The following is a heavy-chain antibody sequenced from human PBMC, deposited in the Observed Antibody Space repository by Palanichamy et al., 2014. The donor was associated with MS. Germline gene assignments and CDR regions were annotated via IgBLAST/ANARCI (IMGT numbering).Heavy chain of an antibody. J-gene: IGHJ6*02. CDR3: AREGVREIVVAERPYYYYGIDV. CDR2: IIPIFGTA. CDR1: GGTFSSYA. D-gene: IGHD3-22*01. V-gene: IGHV1-69*01. Sequence: GQSGAEVKKPGSSVKVSCKASGGTFSSYAISWVRQAPGQGLEWMGGIIPIFGTANYAQEFQGRVTITADESTSTAYMELSSLRSEDTAVYYCAREGVREIVVAERPYYYYGIDVWGQGTTVTVSS.